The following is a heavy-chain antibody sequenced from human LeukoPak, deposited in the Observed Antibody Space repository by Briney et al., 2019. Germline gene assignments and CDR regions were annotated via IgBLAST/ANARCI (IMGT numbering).Heavy chain of an antibody. J-gene: IGHJ4*02. CDR3: AKAPIVGLAFFDY. D-gene: IGHD2-21*01. CDR2: ISWNSGSI. Sequence: PGGSLRLSCAASGFTFDDYAMHWVRQAPGKGLEWVSGISWNSGSIGYADSVKGRFTISRDNAKNSLYLQMNSLRAEDTALYYCAKAPIVGLAFFDYWGQGTLVTVSS. V-gene: IGHV3-9*01. CDR1: GFTFDDYA.